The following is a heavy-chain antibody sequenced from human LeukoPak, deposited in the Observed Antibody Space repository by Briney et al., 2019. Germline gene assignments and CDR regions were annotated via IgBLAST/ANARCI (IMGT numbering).Heavy chain of an antibody. Sequence: GGSLRLSCAASGFTFSSYGMHWVRQAPGKGLEWVAFIRYDGSNKYYADSVKGRFTISRDNSKNTLYLQMNSLRAEDTAVYYCAIVNYYYYYMDAWGKGTTVTVSS. J-gene: IGHJ6*03. V-gene: IGHV3-30*02. CDR2: IRYDGSNK. CDR3: AIVNYYYYYMDA. CDR1: GFTFSSYG.